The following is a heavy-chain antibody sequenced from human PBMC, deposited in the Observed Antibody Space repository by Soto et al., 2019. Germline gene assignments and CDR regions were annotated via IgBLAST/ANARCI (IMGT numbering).Heavy chain of an antibody. Sequence: GESLKISCKGSGYSFTSYWISWVRQMPGKGLEWMGRVDPSDSYSIYSPSFQGHVTISADKSISTAYLQWSSLKASDTAMYYCARLLAAASWFDPWGQGTLVTVS. CDR2: VDPSDSYS. CDR3: ARLLAAASWFDP. V-gene: IGHV5-10-1*01. CDR1: GYSFTSYW. J-gene: IGHJ5*02. D-gene: IGHD6-13*01.